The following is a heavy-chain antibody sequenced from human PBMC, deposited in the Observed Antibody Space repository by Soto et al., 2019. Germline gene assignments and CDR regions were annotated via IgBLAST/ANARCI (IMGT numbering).Heavy chain of an antibody. CDR3: AKGRYGDY. V-gene: IGHV1-18*01. CDR1: GYGFTTYG. CDR2: ISAHNGNT. Sequence: QIHLVQSGAEVKKPGASVKVSCKGSGYGFTTYGITWVRQAPGQGLEWMAWISAHNGNTNYAQKLQGRVTVTRDTSTRTAYMELRSLRSDATAVYYCAKGRYGDYWGREPWSPSPQ. D-gene: IGHD1-1*01. J-gene: IGHJ4*02.